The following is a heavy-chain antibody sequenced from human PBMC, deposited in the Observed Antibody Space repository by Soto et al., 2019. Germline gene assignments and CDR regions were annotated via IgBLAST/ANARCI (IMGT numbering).Heavy chain of an antibody. Sequence: LETLSLTCAVYGGSFSGYYWSWIRQPPGKGLEWIGEINHSGSTNYNPSLKSRVTISVDTSKNQFSLKLSSVTAADTAVYYCARGLGYSSSWYVGRYKRFDPWGQGTLVTVSS. CDR2: INHSGST. V-gene: IGHV4-34*01. CDR3: ARGLGYSSSWYVGRYKRFDP. J-gene: IGHJ5*02. D-gene: IGHD6-13*01. CDR1: GGSFSGYY.